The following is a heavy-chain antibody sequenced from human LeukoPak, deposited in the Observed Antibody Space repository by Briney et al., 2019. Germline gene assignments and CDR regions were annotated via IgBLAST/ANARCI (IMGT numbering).Heavy chain of an antibody. CDR1: GFSFTRFG. J-gene: IGHJ4*02. D-gene: IGHD2-21*02. V-gene: IGHV3-30*02. CDR3: AKDVSTNCVGDCPPDY. CDR2: IRSDGSIE. Sequence: GESLRLSCAASGFSFTRFGMQWVRQAPGKGLEWVTFIRSDGSIEYYADSVKGRFTIPRDNSKKTLYLQMNSLRAEDTAVYYCAKDVSTNCVGDCPPDYWGQGTLVTVSS.